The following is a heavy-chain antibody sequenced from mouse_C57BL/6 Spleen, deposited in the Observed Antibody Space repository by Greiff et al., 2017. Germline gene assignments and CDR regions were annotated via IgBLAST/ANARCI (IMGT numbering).Heavy chain of an antibody. V-gene: IGHV1-64*01. D-gene: IGHD4-1*02. CDR3: ARSYRSTDWFAY. CDR2: IHPNSGST. CDR1: GYTFTSYW. Sequence: QVQLQQPGAELVKPGASVKLSCKASGYTFTSYWMHWVKQRPGQGLEWIGMIHPNSGSTNYNEKFKSKATLTVDKSSSTAYMQLSSLTSEDSAVYYCARSYRSTDWFAYWGQGTLVTVSA. J-gene: IGHJ3*01.